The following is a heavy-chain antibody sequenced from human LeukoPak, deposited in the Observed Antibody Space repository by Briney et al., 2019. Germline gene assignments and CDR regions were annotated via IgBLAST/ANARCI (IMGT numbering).Heavy chain of an antibody. Sequence: GGSLRLSCADSGFTFVNSAMTWVREAPGEGLQCVSTIINTGGDTYYADSVKGRFTISRDNSKNTLYLQMSSLRVEDTAIYYCAKGHVATGSLYYFDFWGQGTLVTVSS. V-gene: IGHV3-23*01. D-gene: IGHD2-15*01. CDR3: AKGHVATGSLYYFDF. CDR1: GFTFVNSA. CDR2: IINTGGDT. J-gene: IGHJ4*02.